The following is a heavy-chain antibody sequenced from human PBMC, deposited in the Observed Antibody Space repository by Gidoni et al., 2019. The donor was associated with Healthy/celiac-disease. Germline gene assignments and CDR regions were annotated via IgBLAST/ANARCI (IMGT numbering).Heavy chain of an antibody. D-gene: IGHD3-9*01. CDR3: ARGSLVLRYFDWDIKNDWFDP. CDR2: ISSSSSYI. J-gene: IGHJ5*02. CDR1: GFTFSSYR. Sequence: EMQLVESGVGLVKPGGSLRLSCAASGFTFSSYRMNWVRQAPGKGLEWVSSISSSSSYIYCADSVKGRFTISRDNAKNSLYLQMNSLRAEDTAVYYCARGSLVLRYFDWDIKNDWFDPWGQGTLVTVSS. V-gene: IGHV3-21*01.